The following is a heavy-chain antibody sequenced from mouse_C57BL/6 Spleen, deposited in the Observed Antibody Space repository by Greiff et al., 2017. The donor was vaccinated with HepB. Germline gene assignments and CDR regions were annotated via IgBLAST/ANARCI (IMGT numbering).Heavy chain of an antibody. D-gene: IGHD2-1*01. V-gene: IGHV2-5*01. CDR2: IWRGGST. CDR1: GFSLTSYG. CDR3: AKNMVTTLYYYAMDY. Sequence: QVQLQQSGPGLVQPSQSLSITCTVSGFSLTSYGVHWVRQSPGKGLEWLGVIWRGGSTDYNAAFMSRLSITKDNSKSQVFFKMNSLQADDTAIYYCAKNMVTTLYYYAMDYWGQGTSVTVSS. J-gene: IGHJ4*01.